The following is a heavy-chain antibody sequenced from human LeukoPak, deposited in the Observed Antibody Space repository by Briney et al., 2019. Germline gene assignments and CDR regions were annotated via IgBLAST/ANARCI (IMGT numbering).Heavy chain of an antibody. CDR1: GGSISSSSYY. V-gene: IGHV4-39*07. J-gene: IGHJ4*02. CDR2: IYYSGST. CDR3: VRVAVMATIPGLLDY. Sequence: SEILSLTCTVSGGSISSSSYYWGWIRQPPGKGLEWIGSIYYSGSTYYNPSLKSRVTISVDTSKNQFSLKLSSVTAADTAVYYCVRVAVMATIPGLLDYWGQGTLVTVYS. D-gene: IGHD5-24*01.